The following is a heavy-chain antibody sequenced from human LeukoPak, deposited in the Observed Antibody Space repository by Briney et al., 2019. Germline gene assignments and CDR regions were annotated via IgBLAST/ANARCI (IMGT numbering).Heavy chain of an antibody. CDR3: ARVGSRAIVVVPAAIEGWFDP. CDR1: GGSISSYY. Sequence: SETLSLTCTVSGGSISSYYWSWIRQPPGKGLEWIGYIYYSGSTNYNPSLKSRVTISVDTSKNQFSPKLSSVTAADTAVYYCARVGSRAIVVVPAAIEGWFDPWGQGTLVTVSS. CDR2: IYYSGST. D-gene: IGHD2-2*02. J-gene: IGHJ5*02. V-gene: IGHV4-59*12.